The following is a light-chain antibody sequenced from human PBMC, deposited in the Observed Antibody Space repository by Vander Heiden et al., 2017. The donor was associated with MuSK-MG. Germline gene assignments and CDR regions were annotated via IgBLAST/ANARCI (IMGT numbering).Light chain of an antibody. CDR1: QSVSSN. Sequence: EIVMTQSPATLSVSPGERATLSCRASQSVSSNLAWYLQKPGQAPRLLIYGAATRDTGVPARFSGSGYGTEFTLTISSRQSEDFAVYFCQQHNNWPPFTFGQGTKVEI. CDR2: GAA. J-gene: IGKJ2*01. V-gene: IGKV3-15*01. CDR3: QQHNNWPPFT.